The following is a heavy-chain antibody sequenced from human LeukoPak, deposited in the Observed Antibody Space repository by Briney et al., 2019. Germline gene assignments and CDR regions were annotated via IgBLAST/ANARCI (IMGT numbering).Heavy chain of an antibody. D-gene: IGHD3-16*01. CDR2: ISSSSSTI. V-gene: IGHV3-48*01. J-gene: IGHJ6*02. CDR3: ARDGADYYYGMDV. CDR1: GFTFSSYS. Sequence: GGSLRLSCAASGFTFSSYSMNWVRQAPGKGLEWVSYISSSSSTIYYADSVKGRFTISRDNAKNSLYLQMNSLRAEDTAVYYCARDGADYYYGMDVWGQGTTVTVSS.